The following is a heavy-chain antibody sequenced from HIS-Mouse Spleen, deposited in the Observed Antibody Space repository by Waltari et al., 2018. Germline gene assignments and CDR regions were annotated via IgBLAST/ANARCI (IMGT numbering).Heavy chain of an antibody. CDR1: GYTFTGYY. J-gene: IGHJ4*02. D-gene: IGHD6-13*01. CDR3: ARSPSGSSWYDY. Sequence: QVQLVQSGAEVKKPGASVKVSCKASGYTFTGYYMHWVRQAPGKGLEWMGWINPNRGCTNYAQKFQGRVTMTRDTSISTAYMELSRLRSDDTAVYYCARSPSGSSWYDYWGQGTLVTVSS. V-gene: IGHV1-2*02. CDR2: INPNRGCT.